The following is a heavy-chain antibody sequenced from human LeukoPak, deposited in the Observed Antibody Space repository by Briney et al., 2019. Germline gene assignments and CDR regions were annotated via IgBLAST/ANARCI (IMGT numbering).Heavy chain of an antibody. J-gene: IGHJ4*02. CDR2: IYRGGDT. V-gene: IGHV3-66*01. Sequence: GGSLRLSCVASGFTVSTNYMSWVRQAPGKGPEWISIIYRGGDTYYADSVKGRFTISRDNSKNTLYLQMNSLRAEDTAVYYCAKSYRPRGSNIAVDYWGQGTLVTVSS. CDR3: AKSYRPRGSNIAVDY. D-gene: IGHD6-13*01. CDR1: GFTVSTNY.